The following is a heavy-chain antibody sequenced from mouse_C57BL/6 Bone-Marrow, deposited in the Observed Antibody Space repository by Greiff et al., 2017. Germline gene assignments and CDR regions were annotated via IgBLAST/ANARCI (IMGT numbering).Heavy chain of an antibody. CDR3: ARSAGNYFDY. CDR1: GYTFTSYW. V-gene: IGHV1-69*01. Sequence: VQLQQPGAELVMPGASVKLSCKASGYTFTSYWLHWVKQRPGQGLEWIGEIDPSDSYTNYNQKFKGKSTVTVDKSSSTAYMQLSSLSSEDSAVYYCARSAGNYFDYWGQGTTLTVSS. J-gene: IGHJ2*01. CDR2: IDPSDSYT.